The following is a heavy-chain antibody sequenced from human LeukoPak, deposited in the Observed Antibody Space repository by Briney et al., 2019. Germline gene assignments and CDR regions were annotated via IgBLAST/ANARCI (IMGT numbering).Heavy chain of an antibody. CDR2: ISISSNYI. D-gene: IGHD3-3*01. CDR1: GFTFSRYS. CDR3: ARGSRLGVVERGAFDI. V-gene: IGHV3-21*01. Sequence: KPGGSLRLSCAASGFTFSRYSMNWVRQAPGKGLEWVSSISISSNYIYYTDSAKGRFTISRDNAKNSLYLQMNSLRAEDTAVYYCARGSRLGVVERGAFDIWGQGTMVTVSS. J-gene: IGHJ3*02.